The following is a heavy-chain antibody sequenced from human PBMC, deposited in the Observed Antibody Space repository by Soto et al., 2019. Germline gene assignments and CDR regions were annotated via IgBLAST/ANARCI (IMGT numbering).Heavy chain of an antibody. J-gene: IGHJ6*03. D-gene: IGHD3-3*01. V-gene: IGHV3-74*01. CDR1: GFTFSSYW. Sequence: EVQLVGSGGGLVQPGGSLRLSCAASGFTFSSYWMHWVRQAPGKGLVWVSRINSDGSSTSYADSVKGRFTISRDNAKNTLYLQMNSLRAEDTAVYYCARVTYYDFWSGYYNYYYMDVWGKGTTVTVSS. CDR2: INSDGSST. CDR3: ARVTYYDFWSGYYNYYYMDV.